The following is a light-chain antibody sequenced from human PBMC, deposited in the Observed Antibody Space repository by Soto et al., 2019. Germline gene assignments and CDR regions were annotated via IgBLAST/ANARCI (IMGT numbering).Light chain of an antibody. CDR3: QHLSTYPRT. J-gene: IGKJ1*01. CDR2: GAS. Sequence: EIVMTQSPATLSVSPGERATLSCRASQSVTSNLAWYQKKPSQAPRLLISGASTRATGIPARFSGSGSGTEFTLTISSLQSEDFAVYSCQHLSTYPRTLGPGTKVEIK. CDR1: QSVTSN. V-gene: IGKV3-15*01.